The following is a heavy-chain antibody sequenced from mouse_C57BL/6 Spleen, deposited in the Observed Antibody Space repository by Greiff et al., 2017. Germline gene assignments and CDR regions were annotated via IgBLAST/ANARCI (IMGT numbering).Heavy chain of an antibody. V-gene: IGHV1-81*01. J-gene: IGHJ4*01. CDR2: IYPRSGNT. Sequence: QVQLQQSGAELARPGASVKLSCKASGYTFTSYGISWVKQRTGQGLEWIGEIYPRSGNTYYNEKFKGKATLTADKSSSTAYMELRSLTSEDSAVYFCARRGDYDRGPYYYAMDYWGQGTSVTVSS. D-gene: IGHD2-4*01. CDR3: ARRGDYDRGPYYYAMDY. CDR1: GYTFTSYG.